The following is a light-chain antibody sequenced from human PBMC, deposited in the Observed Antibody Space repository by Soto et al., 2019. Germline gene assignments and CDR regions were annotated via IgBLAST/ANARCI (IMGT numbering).Light chain of an antibody. CDR2: GAS. CDR1: QSISTY. V-gene: IGKV1-39*01. CDR3: QQSVITTPLT. J-gene: IGKJ4*01. Sequence: DIQMTQSPSSLSASIGDRITITCRASQSISTYLNWYQQKPGKAPRLLIYGASTLQNGVPSRFSGSGAATDYTLTISSLQPEDFATYYCQQSVITTPLTFGGRTKVEMK.